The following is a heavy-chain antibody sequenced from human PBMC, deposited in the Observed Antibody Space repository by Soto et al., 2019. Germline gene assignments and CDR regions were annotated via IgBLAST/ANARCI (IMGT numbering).Heavy chain of an antibody. V-gene: IGHV3-23*01. CDR3: AKGLSITIFGVVNYGMDV. D-gene: IGHD3-3*01. J-gene: IGHJ6*02. CDR1: GFTFSSYA. Sequence: GGSLRLSCAASGFTFSSYAMSWVRQAPGKGLEWVSAISGSGGSTYYADSVKGRFTISRDNSKNTLYLQMNSLRAEDTAVYYCAKGLSITIFGVVNYGMDVWGQGTTVTVSS. CDR2: ISGSGGST.